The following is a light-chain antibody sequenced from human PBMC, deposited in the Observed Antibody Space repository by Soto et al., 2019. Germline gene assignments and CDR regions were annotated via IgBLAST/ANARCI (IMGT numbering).Light chain of an antibody. CDR2: WAS. CDR1: QSGLYSSNNKNH. J-gene: IGKJ1*01. CDR3: QQYYSTPLT. V-gene: IGKV4-1*01. Sequence: DIVMTQSPDSLAVSLGEGATINCKSSQSGLYSSNNKNHLAWYQQKPGQPPKLLIYWASTRESGVPDRFSGSGSGTEFTLTISSLQAEDVAVYYCQQYYSTPLTFGQGTKVDIK.